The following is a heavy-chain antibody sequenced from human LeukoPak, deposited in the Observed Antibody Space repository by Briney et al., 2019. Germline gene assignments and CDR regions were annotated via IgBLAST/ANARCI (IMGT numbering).Heavy chain of an antibody. CDR2: ISGSGGNT. Sequence: PGGSLRLSCAASGFTFSNYAMHWVRQAPGKGLEWVSAISGSGGNTYYADSVKGRFTISRDNAKNSLYLQMNSLRAEDTAVYYCAREGALPSSSWKTYYDYVWGSYRPYYFDYWGQGTLVTVSS. V-gene: IGHV3-23*01. CDR1: GFTFSNYA. CDR3: AREGALPSSSWKTYYDYVWGSYRPYYFDY. J-gene: IGHJ4*02. D-gene: IGHD3-16*02.